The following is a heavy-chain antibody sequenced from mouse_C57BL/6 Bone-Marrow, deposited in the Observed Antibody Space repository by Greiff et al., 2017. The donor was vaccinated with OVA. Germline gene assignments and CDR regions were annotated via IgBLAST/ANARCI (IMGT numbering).Heavy chain of an antibody. D-gene: IGHD3-2*02. CDR1: GYTFTSYG. V-gene: IGHV1-81*01. CDR3: ARGAAQTLLDY. J-gene: IGHJ2*01. Sequence: QVQLQQSGAELARPGASVKLSCKASGYTFTSYGISWVKQRTGQGLEWIGEIYPRSGNTYYNEKFKGKATLTADKSSSTAYMELRSLTSEDSAVYFWARGAAQTLLDYWGQGTTLTVSS. CDR2: IYPRSGNT.